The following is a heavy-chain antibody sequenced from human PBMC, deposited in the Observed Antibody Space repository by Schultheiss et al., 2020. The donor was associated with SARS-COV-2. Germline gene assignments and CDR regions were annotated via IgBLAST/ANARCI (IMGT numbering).Heavy chain of an antibody. CDR3: TTDQWLVNDAFDI. V-gene: IGHV3-49*03. CDR1: GFTFGDYA. Sequence: GGSLRLSCTASGFTFGDYAMSWFRQAPGKGLEWVGFIRSKAYGGTTDYAAPVKGRFTISRDDSKNTLYLQMNSLKTEDTAVYYCTTDQWLVNDAFDIWGQGTMVTVSS. J-gene: IGHJ3*02. CDR2: IRSKAYGGTT. D-gene: IGHD6-19*01.